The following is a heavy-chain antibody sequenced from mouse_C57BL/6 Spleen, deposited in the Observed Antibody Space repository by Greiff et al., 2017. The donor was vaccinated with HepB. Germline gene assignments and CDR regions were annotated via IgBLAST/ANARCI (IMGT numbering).Heavy chain of an antibody. D-gene: IGHD1-1*01. CDR1: GYTFTSYT. CDR2: INPSSGYT. CDR3: ARDGSSYEWFAY. J-gene: IGHJ3*01. Sequence: QVQLKQSGAELARPGASVKMSCKASGYTFTSYTMHWVKQRPGQGLEWIGYINPSSGYTKYNQKFKDKATLTADKSSSTAYMQLSSLTSEDSAVYYWARDGSSYEWFAYWGQGTLVTVSA. V-gene: IGHV1-4*01.